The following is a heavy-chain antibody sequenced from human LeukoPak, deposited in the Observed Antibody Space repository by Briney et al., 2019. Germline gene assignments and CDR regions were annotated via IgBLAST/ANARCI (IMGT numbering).Heavy chain of an antibody. V-gene: IGHV1-69*13. CDR2: IIPIFGTA. CDR3: ARAILTMVRGVIITSYGMDV. D-gene: IGHD3-10*01. Sequence: SVKVSCKASGGTFSSYAISWVRQAPGQGLEWMGGIIPIFGTANYAQKFQGRVTITADESTSTAYMELSSLRSEDTAVYYCARAILTMVRGVIITSYGMDVWGQGTTVTVSS. J-gene: IGHJ6*02. CDR1: GGTFSSYA.